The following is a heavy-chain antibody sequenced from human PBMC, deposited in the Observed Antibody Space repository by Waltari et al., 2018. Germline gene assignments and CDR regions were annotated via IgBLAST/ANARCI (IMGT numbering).Heavy chain of an antibody. V-gene: IGHV1-3*03. Sequence: QVQLVQSGAEVKKPGASVKVSCKASGYTFTSYAMHWVRQAPGQRLEWMGWINAGNGNTKYSQEFQGRVTITTDESTSTAYMELSSLRSEDTAVYYCAAWAAAGTWGFDYWGQGTLVTVSS. D-gene: IGHD6-13*01. J-gene: IGHJ4*02. CDR1: GYTFTSYA. CDR3: AAWAAAGTWGFDY. CDR2: INAGNGNT.